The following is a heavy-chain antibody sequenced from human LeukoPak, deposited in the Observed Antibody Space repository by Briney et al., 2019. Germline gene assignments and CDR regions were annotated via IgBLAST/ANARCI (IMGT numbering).Heavy chain of an antibody. Sequence: GASVKVSCKASGYTFSGFYIHWVRQAPGQALEWLGWINPNSGVTNYAQKLQGRVTITRDTSIDTAYMQLSRLSSDDTAVYDCAKDRYGDYEAPFHYYMDAWGRGTTVTVSS. D-gene: IGHD5-12*01. J-gene: IGHJ6*03. CDR2: INPNSGVT. CDR3: AKDRYGDYEAPFHYYMDA. V-gene: IGHV1-2*02. CDR1: GYTFSGFY.